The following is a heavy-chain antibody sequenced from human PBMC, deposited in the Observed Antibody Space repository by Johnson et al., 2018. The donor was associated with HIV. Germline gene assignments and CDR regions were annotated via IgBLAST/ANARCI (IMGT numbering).Heavy chain of an antibody. Sequence: QEQLVESGGGVVQPGRSLRLSCAASGFTFSIYAMHWVRQAPGKGLQWVAVISYDGSNKYYADSVKGRFTISRDNSKNTLYLQMNSLRAEDTAVYYCARDRGGTRGAFDIWGQGTMVTVSS. CDR3: ARDRGGTRGAFDI. CDR1: GFTFSIYA. J-gene: IGHJ3*02. V-gene: IGHV3-30-3*01. CDR2: ISYDGSNK. D-gene: IGHD1-1*01.